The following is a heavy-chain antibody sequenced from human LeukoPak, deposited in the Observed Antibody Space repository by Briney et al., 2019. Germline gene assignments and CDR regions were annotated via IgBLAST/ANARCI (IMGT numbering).Heavy chain of an antibody. CDR1: GYTFTSFA. D-gene: IGHD2-2*01. CDR2: INTITGNP. Sequence: ASVKVSCKASGYTFTSFAMNWVRQAPGQGPEWMGWINTITGNPTYAQGFTGRFVFSLDTSVSTAYLQISSLKAEDTAVYYCARDYCSSTSCLFDYWGQGTLVTVSS. CDR3: ARDYCSSTSCLFDY. V-gene: IGHV7-4-1*02. J-gene: IGHJ4*02.